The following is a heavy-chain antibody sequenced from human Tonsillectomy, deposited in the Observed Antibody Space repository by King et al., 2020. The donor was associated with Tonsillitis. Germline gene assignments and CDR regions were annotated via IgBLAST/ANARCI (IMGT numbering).Heavy chain of an antibody. CDR3: VKDSTYYYDRSGYYP. Sequence: VQLVESGGGVVQPGGSLRLSCAAPGFTFSSYGMHWVRQAPGKGLEGVAFTRYDGSNKYYAESVKGRFTISRDNSKNTLYLQMNSLIAEDTAVYYCVKDSTYYYDRSGYYPWGQGTMVTVSS. V-gene: IGHV3-30*02. CDR2: TRYDGSNK. CDR1: GFTFSSYG. D-gene: IGHD3-22*01. J-gene: IGHJ3*01.